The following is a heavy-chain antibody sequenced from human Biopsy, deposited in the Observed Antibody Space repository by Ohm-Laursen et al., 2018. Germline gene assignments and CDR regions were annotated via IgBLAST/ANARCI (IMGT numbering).Heavy chain of an antibody. CDR1: GYAVTEFS. D-gene: IGHD1-1*01. J-gene: IGHJ4*02. Sequence: ASVKVSCKVSGYAVTEFSMHWVRQAPGKGLEWMGGFAPENGKTIYAQKFQGRVTMTEDTSTDTAYMELSSLRSEDTAVYYCAADINVWNVNYWGQGTQATVSS. CDR3: AADINVWNVNY. V-gene: IGHV1-24*01. CDR2: FAPENGKT.